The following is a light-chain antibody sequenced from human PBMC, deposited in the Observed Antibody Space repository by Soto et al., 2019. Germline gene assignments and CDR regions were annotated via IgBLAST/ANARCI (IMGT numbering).Light chain of an antibody. Sequence: QTVVTQPPSASGTPGQRVTIACSGSSSNIGSTTVKWYQQLPGTAPKLLIYNNNQRPSGVPDRFSGSKSGTSASLAISGLQAEDEADYYCAACEDSLNGVVFCGGTKVTVL. J-gene: IGLJ3*02. CDR2: NNN. CDR1: SSNIGSTT. CDR3: AACEDSLNGVV. V-gene: IGLV1-44*01.